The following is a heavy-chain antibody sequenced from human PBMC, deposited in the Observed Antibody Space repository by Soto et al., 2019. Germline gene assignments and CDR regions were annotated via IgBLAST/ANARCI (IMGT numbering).Heavy chain of an antibody. CDR3: ARRDDYSNYDYYYYMDV. V-gene: IGHV1-69*02. CDR1: GGTFSSYT. Sequence: QVQLVQSGAEVKKPGSSVKVSCKASGGTFSSYTISWVRQAPGQGLEWMGRIIPILGIANYAQKFQGRVTITADKSTSTAYIELISLRSEVTAVYYCARRDDYSNYDYYYYMDVWVNGTTVTVSS. D-gene: IGHD4-4*01. CDR2: IIPILGIA. J-gene: IGHJ6*03.